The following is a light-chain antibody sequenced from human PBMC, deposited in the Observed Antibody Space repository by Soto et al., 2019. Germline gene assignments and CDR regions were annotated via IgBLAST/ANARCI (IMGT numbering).Light chain of an antibody. V-gene: IGLV1-44*01. CDR1: TSNIGSHA. Sequence: QSVLSQPPSASGTPGQRVTISCSGSTSNIGSHAVNWYQQVPGTAPKLLIYSNYQRPSGVPDRFSGSKSGTSASLAINGLQSEDESHYYCATWDDSVNGPKWVFGGGTKVTVL. CDR3: ATWDDSVNGPKWV. CDR2: SNY. J-gene: IGLJ3*02.